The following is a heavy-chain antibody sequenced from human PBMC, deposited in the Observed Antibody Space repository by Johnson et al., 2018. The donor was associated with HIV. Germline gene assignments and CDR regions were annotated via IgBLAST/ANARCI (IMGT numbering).Heavy chain of an antibody. CDR3: ARDAVIRSGWYNVDAFDV. V-gene: IGHV3-74*03. D-gene: IGHD6-19*01. J-gene: IGHJ3*01. Sequence: VQLVESGGGLVQPGGSLRLSCVVSGFSFSNYWMEWVRQAPGKGLVWVSRIKSDGSSTTYADSVKGRFTISRDNAKNTLFLQMNTLRAEDTAVYYCARDAVIRSGWYNVDAFDVWGQGTMVTVSS. CDR2: IKSDGSST. CDR1: GFSFSNYW.